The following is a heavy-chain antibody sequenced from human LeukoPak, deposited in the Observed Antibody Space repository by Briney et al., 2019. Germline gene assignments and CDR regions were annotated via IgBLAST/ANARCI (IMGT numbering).Heavy chain of an antibody. CDR1: GYTLSELS. CDR3: ASLVVPAEYYYYGMDV. J-gene: IGHJ6*02. D-gene: IGHD2-2*01. CDR2: FDPEDGET. Sequence: ASVKVSCKVSGYTLSELSMHWVRQAPGKGLEWMGGFDPEDGETIFAQKFQGRVTMTEDTSTDTAYMELSSLRSEDTAVYYCASLVVPAEYYYYGMDVWGQGTTVTVSS. V-gene: IGHV1-24*01.